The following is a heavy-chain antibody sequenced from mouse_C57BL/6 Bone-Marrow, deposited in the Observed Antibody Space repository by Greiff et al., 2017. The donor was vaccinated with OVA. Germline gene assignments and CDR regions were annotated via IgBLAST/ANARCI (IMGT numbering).Heavy chain of an antibody. CDR1: GFSLTSYG. Sequence: QIQLQQSGPGLVQPSQSLSITCTVSGFSLTSYGVHWVRQSPGTGLEWLGVIWSGGSTDYNAAFISRLSISKDNSKSQVFFKMNSLQADDTAIYYCAREVWFAYWGQGTLVTVSA. CDR3: AREVWFAY. V-gene: IGHV2-2*01. CDR2: IWSGGST. J-gene: IGHJ3*01.